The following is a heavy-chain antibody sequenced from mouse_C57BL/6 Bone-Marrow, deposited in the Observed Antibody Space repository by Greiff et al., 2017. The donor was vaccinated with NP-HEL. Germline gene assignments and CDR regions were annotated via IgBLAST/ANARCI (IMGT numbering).Heavy chain of an antibody. CDR3: TRDRAEGGAY. CDR1: GFTFSSYA. Sequence: EVHLVESGEGLVKPGGSLKLSCAASGFTFSSYAMSWVRQTPEKRLEWVAYISSGGDYIYYADTVKGRFTISRDNARNTLYLQMSSLKSEDTAMYYCTRDRAEGGAYWGQGTLVTVSA. V-gene: IGHV5-9-1*02. J-gene: IGHJ3*01. CDR2: ISSGGDYI.